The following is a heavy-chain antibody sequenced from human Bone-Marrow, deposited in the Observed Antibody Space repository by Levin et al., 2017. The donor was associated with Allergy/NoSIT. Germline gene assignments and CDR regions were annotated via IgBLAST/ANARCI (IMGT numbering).Heavy chain of an antibody. Sequence: SQTLSLTCTVSGGSISSGGYYWSWIRQHPGKGLEWIGYIYYSGSTYYNPSLKSRVTISVDTSKNQFSLKLSSVTAADTAVYYCARSDGGFAAAFDYWGQGTLVTVSS. CDR2: IYYSGST. D-gene: IGHD6-13*01. J-gene: IGHJ4*02. CDR3: ARSDGGFAAAFDY. V-gene: IGHV4-31*03. CDR1: GGSISSGGYY.